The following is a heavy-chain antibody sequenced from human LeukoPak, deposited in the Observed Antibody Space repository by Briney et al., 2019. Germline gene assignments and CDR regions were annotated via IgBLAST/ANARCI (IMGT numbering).Heavy chain of an antibody. CDR1: GFTVSSTY. D-gene: IGHD2-21*02. J-gene: IGHJ4*02. V-gene: IGHV3-66*01. CDR3: ALSGSAYCGGDCYSHFGY. Sequence: PGGSLRLSCAAAGFTVSSTYMSWVRQAPGKGLEWVSVIYSGGSSYYADSVKGRFTISRDNAKNSLYLQMNSLRAEDTAVYYCALSGSAYCGGDCYSHFGYWGQGTLVTVSS. CDR2: IYSGGSS.